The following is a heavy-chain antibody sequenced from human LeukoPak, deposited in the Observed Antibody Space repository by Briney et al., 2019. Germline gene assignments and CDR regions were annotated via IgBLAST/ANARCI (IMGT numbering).Heavy chain of an antibody. J-gene: IGHJ4*02. CDR3: AKRNQGGYCSGGSCYDD. D-gene: IGHD2-15*01. CDR1: GFTSDDYA. V-gene: IGHV3-43*02. CDR2: ISGDGGST. Sequence: PGGSLRLSCAASGFTSDDYAMHWVRQAPGKGLEWVSLISGDGGSTYYADSVKGRFTTSRDNSKNSPYLQMNSLRTEDTALYYCAKRNQGGYCSGGSCYDDWGQGTLVTVSS.